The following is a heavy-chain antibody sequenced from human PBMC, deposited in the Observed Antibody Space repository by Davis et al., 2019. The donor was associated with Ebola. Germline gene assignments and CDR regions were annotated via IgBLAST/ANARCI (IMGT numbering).Heavy chain of an antibody. Sequence: MPSETLSLTCTVSGGSISSYYWSWIRQPPGKGLEWIGYIYYSGSTNYNPSLKSRVTISVDTSKNQFSLKLRSVTAADTAVYYCAREASGYYDSSGYYWYFDLWGRGTLVTVSS. CDR2: IYYSGST. D-gene: IGHD3-22*01. V-gene: IGHV4-59*01. CDR3: AREASGYYDSSGYYWYFDL. J-gene: IGHJ2*01. CDR1: GGSISSYY.